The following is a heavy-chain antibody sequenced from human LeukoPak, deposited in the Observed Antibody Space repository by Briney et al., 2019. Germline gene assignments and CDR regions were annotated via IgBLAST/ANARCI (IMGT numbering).Heavy chain of an antibody. J-gene: IGHJ5*02. CDR3: ARHEATGSFDP. Sequence: GESPKISCKASGYSFTSYSIGWVRQMPGKGLEWMGIIHPGDSDTRYSPSFQGHVTISADKSISTVYLQLSSLKASDTAMYYCARHEATGSFDPWGQGTLVTVSS. V-gene: IGHV5-51*01. CDR1: GYSFTSYS. D-gene: IGHD1-1*01. CDR2: IHPGDSDT.